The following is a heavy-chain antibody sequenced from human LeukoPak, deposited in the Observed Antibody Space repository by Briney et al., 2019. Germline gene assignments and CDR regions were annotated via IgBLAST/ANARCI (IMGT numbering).Heavy chain of an antibody. V-gene: IGHV3-23*01. CDR2: ISSGGGTT. CDR1: AFTLSTYA. D-gene: IGHD2-2*01. J-gene: IGHJ6*02. CDR3: ANAVCTTSSCSGFYGMDV. Sequence: GGSLRLSCAASAFTLSTYAMNWVRQAPGRGREWVSSISSGGGTTYYADSVKGRFTISRDNSKNTLYLQMNSLRPEDTAMYYCANAVCTTSSCSGFYGMDVWGQGTTVAVSS.